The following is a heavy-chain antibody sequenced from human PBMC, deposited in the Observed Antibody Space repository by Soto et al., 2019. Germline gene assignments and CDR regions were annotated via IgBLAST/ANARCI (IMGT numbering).Heavy chain of an antibody. CDR1: GGTFSSYT. CDR3: AREGRGSSGGPVDY. Sequence: QVQLVQSGAEVKKPGSSVKVSCKASGGTFSSYTISWVRQAPGQGLEWMGRIIPILGIANYAQKFQGRVTITAHKSXSTAYMELSSLRSEDTAVYYCAREGRGSSGGPVDYWCQGTLVTVSS. CDR2: IIPILGIA. V-gene: IGHV1-69*08. J-gene: IGHJ4*02. D-gene: IGHD6-19*01.